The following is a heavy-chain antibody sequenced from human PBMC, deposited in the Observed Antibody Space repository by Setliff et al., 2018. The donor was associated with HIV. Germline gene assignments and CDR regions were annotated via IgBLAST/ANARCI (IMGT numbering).Heavy chain of an antibody. D-gene: IGHD6-13*01. CDR3: ARGSGFIEAAGTDY. J-gene: IGHJ4*02. CDR2: INPSGSIT. V-gene: IGHV1-46*02. CDR1: GYTFNAFY. Sequence: ASVKVSCKTSGYTFNAFYIYWVRQAPGQGLEWMGMINPSGSITNYAQKFQGRLTLTRDTSMSTVYMELNSLRSEDTAVYYCARGSGFIEAAGTDYWGQGTLVTVSS.